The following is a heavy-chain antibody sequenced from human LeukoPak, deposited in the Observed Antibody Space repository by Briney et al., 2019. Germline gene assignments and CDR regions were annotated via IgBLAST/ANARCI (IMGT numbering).Heavy chain of an antibody. CDR1: GGTFHSYI. Sequence: SVKVSCKASGGTFHSYIVTWVRQAPGQGLEWMGGIVPLIGTANYAQKFQGRVTTTADDSTSTAYMELRSLRSEDTAIYYCARDQRPSCLGGICYSGDYWGQGTLGTVTS. J-gene: IGHJ4*02. CDR2: IVPLIGTA. D-gene: IGHD2-15*01. V-gene: IGHV1-69*01. CDR3: ARDQRPSCLGGICYSGDY.